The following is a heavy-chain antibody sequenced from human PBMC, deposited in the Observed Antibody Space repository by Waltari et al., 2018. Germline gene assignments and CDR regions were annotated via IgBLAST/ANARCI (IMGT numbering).Heavy chain of an antibody. V-gene: IGHV1-69*10. CDR2: IIPILGIA. CDR3: ARGYCSSTSCYASEWFDP. D-gene: IGHD2-2*01. CDR1: GGTFSSYA. J-gene: IGHJ5*02. Sequence: QVQLVQSGAEVKKPGSSVKVSCKASGGTFSSYAISWVRQAPGQGLEWMGGIIPILGIANYAQKVQGRVTITADKSTSTADMELSSLRSEDTAVYYCARGYCSSTSCYASEWFDPWGQGTLVTVSS.